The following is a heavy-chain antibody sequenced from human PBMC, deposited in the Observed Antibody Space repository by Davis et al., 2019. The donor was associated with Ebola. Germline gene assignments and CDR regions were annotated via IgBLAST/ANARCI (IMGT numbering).Heavy chain of an antibody. V-gene: IGHV3-33*01. J-gene: IGHJ6*02. D-gene: IGHD6-19*01. CDR2: IWYDGSNK. Sequence: GESLKISCAASGFTFSSYGMHWVRQAPGKGLEWVAVIWYDGSNKYYADSVKGRFTISRDNAKNSLYLQMNSLRAEDTAVYYCASEIRTSSGWYRSIMDVWGQGTTVTVSS. CDR1: GFTFSSYG. CDR3: ASEIRTSSGWYRSIMDV.